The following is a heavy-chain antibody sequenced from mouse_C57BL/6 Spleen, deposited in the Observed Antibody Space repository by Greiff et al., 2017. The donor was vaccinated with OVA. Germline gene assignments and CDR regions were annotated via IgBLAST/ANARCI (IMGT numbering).Heavy chain of an antibody. V-gene: IGHV5-9-1*02. J-gene: IGHJ4*01. CDR3: TRDQGSDYAMDY. Sequence: EVMLVESGAGLVKPGGSLKLSCAASGFTFSSYAMSWVRQTPEKRLEWVAYISSGGDYIYYADTVKGRFTISRDNARNTLYLQMSSLKSEDTAMYYCTRDQGSDYAMDYWGQGTSVTVSS. CDR2: ISSGGDYI. D-gene: IGHD1-1*01. CDR1: GFTFSSYA.